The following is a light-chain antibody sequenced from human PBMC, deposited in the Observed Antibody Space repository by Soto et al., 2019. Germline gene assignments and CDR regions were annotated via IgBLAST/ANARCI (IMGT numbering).Light chain of an antibody. Sequence: EIVLTQSPGTLSLSPGERATLSCRASQSVSSTYLAWYQQKPGQAPRLLIYGASNRATGLPDRFSGGGSGTDFTLTISRLEPEDFTVYYCQQYGSSPPFSFGPGTTVEIK. V-gene: IGKV3-20*01. CDR3: QQYGSSPPFS. J-gene: IGKJ3*01. CDR1: QSVSSTY. CDR2: GAS.